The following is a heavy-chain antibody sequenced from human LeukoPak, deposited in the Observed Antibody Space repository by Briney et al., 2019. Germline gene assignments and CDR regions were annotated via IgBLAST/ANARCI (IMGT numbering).Heavy chain of an antibody. CDR1: GGTFSSYA. CDR2: IIPIFGTA. V-gene: IGHV1-69*05. J-gene: IGHJ4*02. Sequence: ASVNVSCKSSGGTFSSYAISWVRQAPGQGREWMGGIIPIFGTANYAQKFQGRVTITTDESTSTAYMELSSLRSEDTAVYYCARVAGGYGAAAGLGYWGQGTLVTVSS. D-gene: IGHD6-13*01. CDR3: ARVAGGYGAAAGLGY.